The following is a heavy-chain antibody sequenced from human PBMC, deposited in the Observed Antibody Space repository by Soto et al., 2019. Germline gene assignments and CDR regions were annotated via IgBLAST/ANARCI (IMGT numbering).Heavy chain of an antibody. V-gene: IGHV2-70*20. CDR1: WIARTTPRMS. CDR3: ARLLRGRTSDWMHIDC. D-gene: IGHD3-9*01. J-gene: IGHJ4*02. CDR2: INGDDPK. Sequence: PTQTLTLTLTFFWIARTTPRMSVTWVRQPPGKALEWLALINGDDPKSYRSSLKTRLTASKDTSESQLTIVLTNLDPEDTGTYVSARLLRGRTSDWMHIDCWGRGTMVTVSS.